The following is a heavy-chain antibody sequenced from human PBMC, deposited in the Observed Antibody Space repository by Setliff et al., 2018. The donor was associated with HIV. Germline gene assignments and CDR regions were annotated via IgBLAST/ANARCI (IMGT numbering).Heavy chain of an antibody. V-gene: IGHV1-2*02. CDR3: SRNFGLSPSGKYYYYYGMDI. CDR1: GYTFTGHY. CDR2: VNPNSGDA. Sequence: ASVKVSCKASGYTFTGHYLHWVRQAPGQGLEWLGWVNPNSGDAIYAQNFQDRVTMTRDTSINAAHIELRGLRSAATAVYYCSRNFGLSPSGKYYYYYGMDIWGQGTTVTVSS. D-gene: IGHD3-10*01. J-gene: IGHJ6*02.